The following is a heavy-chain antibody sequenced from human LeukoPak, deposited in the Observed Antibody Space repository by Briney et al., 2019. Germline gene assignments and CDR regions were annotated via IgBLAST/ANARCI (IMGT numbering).Heavy chain of an antibody. J-gene: IGHJ4*02. CDR2: ISGSGGST. V-gene: IGHV3-23*01. Sequence: PGGSLRLSCAASGFTFSSYAMSWVRQAPGKGPEWVSAISGSGGSTYYADSVKGRFTISRDNSKNALYLQMNSLRAEDTAVYYCAKDKKTIAAAAVFDYWGQGTLVTVSS. CDR1: GFTFSSYA. CDR3: AKDKKTIAAAAVFDY. D-gene: IGHD6-13*01.